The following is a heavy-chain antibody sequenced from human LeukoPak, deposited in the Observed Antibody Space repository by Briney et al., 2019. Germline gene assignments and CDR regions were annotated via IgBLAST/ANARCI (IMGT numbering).Heavy chain of an antibody. CDR2: ISYDGSNK. Sequence: GGSLRLSCAASGFTFSSYGMHWVRQAPGKGLEWVAVISYDGSNKYYADSVKGRFTISRDNSKNTLYLQMNSLRAEDTAVYYCAREVVVAAFDAFDIWGQGTMVTVSS. CDR3: AREVVVAAFDAFDI. D-gene: IGHD2-15*01. V-gene: IGHV3-30*03. J-gene: IGHJ3*02. CDR1: GFTFSSYG.